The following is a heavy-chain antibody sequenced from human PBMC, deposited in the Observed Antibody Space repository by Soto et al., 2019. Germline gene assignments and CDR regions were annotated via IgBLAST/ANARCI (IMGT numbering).Heavy chain of an antibody. CDR3: ARDREGGWLVISQYFDY. D-gene: IGHD6-19*01. J-gene: IGHJ4*02. V-gene: IGHV3-30-3*01. CDR1: GFTVSSYA. CDR2: ISYDGSNK. Sequence: QVQLVESGGGVVQPGRSLRLSCAASGFTVSSYAMHWVRQAPGKGLEWVAVISYDGSNKYYADSVKGRFTISRDNSKNTRYLQMNSLRAEDTAVYYCARDREGGWLVISQYFDYWGQGTLVTVSS.